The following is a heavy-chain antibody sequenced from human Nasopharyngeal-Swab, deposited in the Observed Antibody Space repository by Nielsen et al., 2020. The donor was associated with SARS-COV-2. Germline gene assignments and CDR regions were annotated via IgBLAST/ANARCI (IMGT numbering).Heavy chain of an antibody. V-gene: IGHV4-59*08. CDR3: ARRGFITGRAGYYYYMDV. CDR2: IYYSGST. D-gene: IGHD1-20*01. Sequence: SETLSLTCTVSGGSISSYYWSWIRQPPGKGLEWIGYIYYSGSTNYSPSLKSRVTISVDTSKNQFSLKLSSVTAADTAVYYCARRGFITGRAGYYYYMDVWGKGTTVTVSS. J-gene: IGHJ6*03. CDR1: GGSISSYY.